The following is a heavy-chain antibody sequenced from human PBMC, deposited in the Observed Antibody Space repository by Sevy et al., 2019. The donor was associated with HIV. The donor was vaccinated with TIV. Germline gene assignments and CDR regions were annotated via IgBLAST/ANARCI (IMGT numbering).Heavy chain of an antibody. J-gene: IGHJ4*02. CDR3: AREGCTKPHDY. V-gene: IGHV3-23*01. Sequence: GGSLRLSCAASGFTFSKYSMSWVRQPPGKGLEWVSTLFFGCAAINYAASVKGRFTTSRDNSKSSVYLQMNNLRPEDTAVYYCAREGCTKPHDYWGQGTLVTVSS. D-gene: IGHD2-8*01. CDR2: LFFGCAAI. CDR1: GFTFSKYS.